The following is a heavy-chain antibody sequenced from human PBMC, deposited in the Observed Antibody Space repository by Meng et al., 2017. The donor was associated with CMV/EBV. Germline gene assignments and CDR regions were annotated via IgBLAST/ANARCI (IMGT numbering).Heavy chain of an antibody. CDR3: ASGTAMELGFDY. CDR2: VYSGGST. CDR1: GFTVSSNY. D-gene: IGHD5-18*01. V-gene: IGHV3-53*01. Sequence: GESLKISCAASGFTVSSNYMSWVRQAAGKGLEWVSIVYSGGSTYYADSVNGRFTISKDNSKNTLYLQMNSLRAEDTAVYYCASGTAMELGFDYWGQGTLVTVSS. J-gene: IGHJ4*02.